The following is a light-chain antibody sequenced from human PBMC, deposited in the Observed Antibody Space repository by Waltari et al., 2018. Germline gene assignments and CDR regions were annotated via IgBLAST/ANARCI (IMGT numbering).Light chain of an antibody. V-gene: IGLV1-44*01. CDR1: SSNIGRNT. Sequence: QSVLTQPPSASGTPGQRVTISCSGSSSNIGRNTVTWYQQLPGTAPKLRIYGDNRRPSGVPDRFSGSKSGTSVSLVISGLQSEDEADYYCAVWDGSLNHYVFGAGTKVTVL. CDR3: AVWDGSLNHYV. CDR2: GDN. J-gene: IGLJ1*01.